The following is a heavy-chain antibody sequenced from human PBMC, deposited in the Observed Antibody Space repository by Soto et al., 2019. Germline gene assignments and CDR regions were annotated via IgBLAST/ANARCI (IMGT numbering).Heavy chain of an antibody. CDR3: VRERFCSGRSGALNSEEYFGMDV. V-gene: IGHV1-18*01. CDR1: GYTFTRYG. J-gene: IGHJ6*02. CDR2: ISAYTGNT. Sequence: QVQLVQSGAEVKKPGASVKVSCKASGYTFTRYGISWVRQAPGQGIECMGWISAYTGNTKYAQNLKGRVTMTTGTSTTSAYMELRSLTSDDTAVYYCVRERFCSGRSGALNSEEYFGMDVWGQGTTVTASS. D-gene: IGHD2-15*01.